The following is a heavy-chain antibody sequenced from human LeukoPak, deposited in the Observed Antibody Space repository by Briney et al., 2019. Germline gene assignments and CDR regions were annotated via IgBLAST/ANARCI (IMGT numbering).Heavy chain of an antibody. D-gene: IGHD6-13*01. CDR3: ARGDHSSSWYPGGMDV. CDR1: GFTFSSYA. J-gene: IGHJ6*02. V-gene: IGHV3-30-3*01. Sequence: GRSLRLSCAASGFTFSSYAMHWVRQAPGKGLEWVAVISYDGSNKYYADSVKGRFTISRDNSKNTLYLQMNSLRAGDTAVYYCARGDHSSSWYPGGMDVWGQGTTVTVSS. CDR2: ISYDGSNK.